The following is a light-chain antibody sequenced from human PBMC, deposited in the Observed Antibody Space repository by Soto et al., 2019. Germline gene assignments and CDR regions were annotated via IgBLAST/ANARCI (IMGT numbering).Light chain of an antibody. Sequence: EIVLTQSPGTLSLSPGERATLSRRASQSVSSSYLAWYQQKPGQAPRLLMYGASSRATGIPDRFSGSGSGTDFTLTIARLEPEDFAVYYCQQYGSSTTTFGQGTKV. CDR1: QSVSSSY. CDR3: QQYGSSTTT. CDR2: GAS. V-gene: IGKV3-20*01. J-gene: IGKJ1*01.